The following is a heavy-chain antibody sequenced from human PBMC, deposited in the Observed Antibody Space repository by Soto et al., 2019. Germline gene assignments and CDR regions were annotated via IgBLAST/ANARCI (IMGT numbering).Heavy chain of an antibody. Sequence: QVQLVQSGAEVKKPGSSVKVSCKASGGTFSSYTISWVRQAPGQGLEWMGRIIPILGIANYAQKFQGRVTITGDKSTSTAYREVRSGRSEDTAVYYCARDRDDCSGGSCYSGWYFDLWGRGTLVTVSS. J-gene: IGHJ2*01. V-gene: IGHV1-69*08. CDR1: GGTFSSYT. CDR2: IIPILGIA. D-gene: IGHD2-15*01. CDR3: ARDRDDCSGGSCYSGWYFDL.